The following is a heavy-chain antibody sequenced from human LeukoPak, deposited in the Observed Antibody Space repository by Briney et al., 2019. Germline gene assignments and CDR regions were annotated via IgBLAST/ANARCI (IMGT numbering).Heavy chain of an antibody. CDR2: ISSSGSTL. CDR1: GFTFSDYY. CDR3: AREGCSGGSCYYYYYGMDV. V-gene: IGHV3-11*01. J-gene: IGHJ6*02. Sequence: GGSLRLSCAASGFTFSDYYMSWIRQAPGKGLEWVSYISSSGSTLYYADSVKGRFTISRDNAKNSLYLQMNSLRAEDTAVYYCAREGCSGGSCYYYYYGMDVWGQGTTVTVSS. D-gene: IGHD2-15*01.